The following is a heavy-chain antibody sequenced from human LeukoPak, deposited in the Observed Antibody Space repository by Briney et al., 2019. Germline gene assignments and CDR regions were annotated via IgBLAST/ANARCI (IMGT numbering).Heavy chain of an antibody. J-gene: IGHJ6*03. CDR2: IYPGDSDT. CDR3: ARGRGDYYGSGSYYNVDYYYYMDV. Sequence: GESLKISCKGSGYSFTSYWIGWVRQMPGKGLEWMGIIYPGDSDTRYSPSFQGQVTISADKSISTAYLQWSSLKASDTAMYYCARGRGDYYGSGSYYNVDYYYYMDVWGKGTTVTVSS. V-gene: IGHV5-51*01. CDR1: GYSFTSYW. D-gene: IGHD3-10*01.